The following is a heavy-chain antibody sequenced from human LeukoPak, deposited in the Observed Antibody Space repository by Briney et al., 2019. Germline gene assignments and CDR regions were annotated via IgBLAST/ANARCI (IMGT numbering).Heavy chain of an antibody. V-gene: IGHV3-7*01. J-gene: IGHJ3*02. CDR1: GFTFSSYA. CDR2: IKQDGSEK. D-gene: IGHD3-22*01. Sequence: PGGSLRLSCAASGFTFSSYAVSWVRQAPGKGLEWVANIKQDGSEKYYVDSVKGRFTISRDNAKNSLYLQMNSLRAEDTAVYYCARVRDPRQYYYDNSGYRNAFDIWGQGTMVTVSS. CDR3: ARVRDPRQYYYDNSGYRNAFDI.